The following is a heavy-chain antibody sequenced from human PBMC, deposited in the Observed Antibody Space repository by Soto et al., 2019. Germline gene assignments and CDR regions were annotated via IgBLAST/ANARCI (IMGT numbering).Heavy chain of an antibody. Sequence: SLRLSCAASGFTFSDYWMNWVRQAPGKGLEWVANILPDGSQKYYLDSLRGRFTVSRDNAKNSLYLQIDRLRPDDTAVYYCARARPHDYGPLDYWGQGILVTVSS. CDR3: ARARPHDYGPLDY. V-gene: IGHV3-7*01. CDR2: ILPDGSQK. D-gene: IGHD3-10*01. CDR1: GFTFSDYW. J-gene: IGHJ4*02.